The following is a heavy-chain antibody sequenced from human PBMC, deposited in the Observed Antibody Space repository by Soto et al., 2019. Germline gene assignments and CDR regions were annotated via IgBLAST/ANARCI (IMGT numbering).Heavy chain of an antibody. CDR1: GFTFSSYA. J-gene: IGHJ6*03. V-gene: IGHV3-23*01. Sequence: PGGSLRLSCAASGFTFSSYAMSWVRQAPGKGLEWVSAISGSGGSTYYADSGKGRFTISRDNSKNTLYLQMNSLRPEDTAVYYFAKVDYDFWSGFLSRGMDVWGKGTTVTVSS. CDR2: ISGSGGST. CDR3: AKVDYDFWSGFLSRGMDV. D-gene: IGHD3-3*01.